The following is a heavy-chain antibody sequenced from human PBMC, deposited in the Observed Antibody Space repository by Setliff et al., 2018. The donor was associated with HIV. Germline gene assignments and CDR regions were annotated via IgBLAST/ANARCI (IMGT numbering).Heavy chain of an antibody. J-gene: IGHJ6*03. CDR2: MNPNRGNT. CDR3: ARGTYHYDRRGFGEYFYFTDV. D-gene: IGHD3-22*01. CDR1: GHTSTTDD. V-gene: IGHV1-8*01. Sequence: ASVKVSCKASGHTSTTDDINWVRQATGQGLEWMGWMNPNRGNTGYAQKFKGRFTMTRNTSMSTAYMELISLTYEETAVYYCARGTYHYDRRGFGEYFYFTDVWGKGTTVTVAS.